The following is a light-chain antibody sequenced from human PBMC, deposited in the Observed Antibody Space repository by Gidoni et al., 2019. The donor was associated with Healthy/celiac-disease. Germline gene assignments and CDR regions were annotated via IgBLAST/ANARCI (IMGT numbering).Light chain of an antibody. CDR3: QQYYSYPYT. J-gene: IGKJ2*01. Sequence: AIRMTQSPSSFSASTRDRGTITCRASQGISSYLAWYQQKPGKAPKLLIYAASTLQSGVPSRFSGSGSGTDFTLTISCLQSEDFATYYCQQYYSYPYTFGQGTKLEIK. CDR2: AAS. CDR1: QGISSY. V-gene: IGKV1-8*01.